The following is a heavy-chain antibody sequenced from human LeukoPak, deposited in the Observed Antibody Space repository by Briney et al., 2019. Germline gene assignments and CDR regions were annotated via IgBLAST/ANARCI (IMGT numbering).Heavy chain of an antibody. J-gene: IGHJ3*02. D-gene: IGHD6-13*01. V-gene: IGHV3-9*01. Sequence: GGSLRLSCAASGVTFDDYAIHWVRQAPGKGLEWVSGISWNSGSIGYADSVKGRFTISRDNAKNSLYLQMNSLRAEDTALYYRAKDSGSWYFGAFDIWGQGTMVTVSS. CDR3: AKDSGSWYFGAFDI. CDR2: ISWNSGSI. CDR1: GVTFDDYA.